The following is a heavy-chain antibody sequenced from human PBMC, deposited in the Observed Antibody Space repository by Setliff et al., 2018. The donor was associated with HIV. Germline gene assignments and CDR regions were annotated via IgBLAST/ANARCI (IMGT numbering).Heavy chain of an antibody. D-gene: IGHD7-27*01. CDR3: ARIPTGGAFDI. V-gene: IGHV1-69*10. CDR2: IVPILGIA. J-gene: IGHJ3*02. CDR1: GGTFTNSA. Sequence: SVKVSCKASGGTFTNSAIGWVRQAPGQGLEWMGAIVPILGIANSAQKFQGRVTITTDESTNTVYMELSSLRSEDTAVYYCARIPTGGAFDIWGQGTVVTVSS.